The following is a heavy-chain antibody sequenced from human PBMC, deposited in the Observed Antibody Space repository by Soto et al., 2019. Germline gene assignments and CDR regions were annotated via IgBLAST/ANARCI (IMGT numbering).Heavy chain of an antibody. CDR1: GYTFTSYG. D-gene: IGHD4-17*01. J-gene: IGHJ6*02. CDR2: ISAYNGNT. V-gene: IGHV1-18*04. Sequence: QVQLVQSGAEVKKPGASVKVSCKASGYTFTSYGISWVRQAPGQGLEWMGWISAYNGNTNYAQKLQGRVTMTTDTSTSTAYMERRSRRSDDTAVYYCARGGGAVTTFYYYYGMDVWGQGTTVTVSS. CDR3: ARGGGAVTTFYYYYGMDV.